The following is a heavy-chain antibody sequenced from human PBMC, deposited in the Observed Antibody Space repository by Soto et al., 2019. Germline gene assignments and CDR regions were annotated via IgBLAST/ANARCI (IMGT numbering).Heavy chain of an antibody. CDR3: AKDSSSGYYYGMDV. CDR2: ISGSGGIT. CDR1: GFTFSSYA. D-gene: IGHD6-19*01. J-gene: IGHJ6*02. V-gene: IGHV3-23*01. Sequence: GSLRLSCAASGFTFSSYAMSWVRQAPGKGLEWVSAISGSGGITYYADSVKGRFTISRDNSKNTLYLQMNSLRAEDTAVYYCAKDSSSGYYYGMDVWGQGTTVTVSS.